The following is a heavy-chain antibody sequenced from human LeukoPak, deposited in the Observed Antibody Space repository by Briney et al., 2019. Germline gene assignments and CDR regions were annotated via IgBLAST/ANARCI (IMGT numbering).Heavy chain of an antibody. V-gene: IGHV3-7*03. CDR3: ARGGGLDV. Sequence: GALRLSCAASGFTFSSYWMNWARQAPGKGLEWVASINHNGNVNYYVDSVKGRFTISRDNAKNSLYLQMSNLRAEDTAVYFCARGGGLDVWGQGATVTVSS. J-gene: IGHJ6*02. D-gene: IGHD3-16*01. CDR1: GFTFSSYW. CDR2: INHNGNVN.